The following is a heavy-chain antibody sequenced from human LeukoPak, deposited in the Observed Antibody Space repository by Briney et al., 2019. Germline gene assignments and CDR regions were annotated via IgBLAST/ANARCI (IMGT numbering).Heavy chain of an antibody. CDR2: ISGSGGRT. Sequence: GGSLRLSCAASGFTFSSYAMSWVRQAPGKGLEWVSAISGSGGRTYYADSVKGRFTISRDNSKNTLYLQMNSPRAEDTAVYYCAKGGRGYSYGAFDYWGQGTLVTVSS. CDR3: AKGGRGYSYGAFDY. D-gene: IGHD5-18*01. V-gene: IGHV3-23*01. CDR1: GFTFSSYA. J-gene: IGHJ4*02.